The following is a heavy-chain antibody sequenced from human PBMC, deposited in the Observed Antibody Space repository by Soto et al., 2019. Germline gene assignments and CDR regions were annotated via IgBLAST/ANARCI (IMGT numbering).Heavy chain of an antibody. CDR2: IYWDDDK. CDR3: VRSDSATGTTFGY. J-gene: IGHJ4*02. CDR1: GFSLSSSGVG. Sequence: QITLKESGPTQVKPKQTLTLTCTVSGFSLSSSGVGVGWIRQPPGKALEWLELIYWDDDKRYSPSLKTRVTVTRDTSKTQVVLTVTDMDPADTATYYCVRSDSATGTTFGYWGQGILVTVPS. V-gene: IGHV2-5*02. D-gene: IGHD1-1*01.